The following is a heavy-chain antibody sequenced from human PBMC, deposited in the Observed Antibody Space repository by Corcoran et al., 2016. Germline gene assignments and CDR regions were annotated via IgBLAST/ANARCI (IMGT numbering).Heavy chain of an antibody. Sequence: QVQLQQWGAGLLKPSETLSLTCAVYGGSFSGYYWSWIRQPPGKGLEWIGEINHSGSTNYNPSLKSRVTMSVDTSKNQFSMKLMSVTAADTAVYYCARGGGEYSRSSGWFDPWGQGTLVTVSS. D-gene: IGHD6-6*01. CDR1: GGSFSGYY. CDR2: INHSGST. J-gene: IGHJ5*02. CDR3: ARGGGEYSRSSGWFDP. V-gene: IGHV4-34*01.